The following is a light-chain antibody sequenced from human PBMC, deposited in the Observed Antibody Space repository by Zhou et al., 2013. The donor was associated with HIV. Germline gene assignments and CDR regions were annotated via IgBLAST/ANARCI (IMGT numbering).Light chain of an antibody. CDR2: LGS. CDR1: QSLLHANGYNY. V-gene: IGKV2-28*01. CDR3: MHPLQTPPRWT. J-gene: IGKJ1*01. Sequence: DIVMTQSPLSLPVTPGEPASISCRSSQSLLHANGYNYLDWYLQKPGQSPQLLIYLGSNRASGVPDRFSGSGSGTVFTLKISRVEAEDVGVYYCMHPLQTPPRWTFGQGTKVEIK.